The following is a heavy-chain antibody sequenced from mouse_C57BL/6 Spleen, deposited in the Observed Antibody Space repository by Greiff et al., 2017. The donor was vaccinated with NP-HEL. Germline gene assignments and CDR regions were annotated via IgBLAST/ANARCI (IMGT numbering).Heavy chain of an antibody. CDR3: ARVAYYYGSNMDD. J-gene: IGHJ4*01. CDR2: ISDGGSYT. CDR1: GFTFSSYA. Sequence: EVMLVESGGGLVKPGGSLKLSCAASGFTFSSYAMSWVRQTPEKRLEWVATISDGGSYTYYPDNVQGRFPISRDNAKNNQNLQMSHLKSEDTAMYYCARVAYYYGSNMDDWGQGTSVTVSS. V-gene: IGHV5-4*03. D-gene: IGHD1-1*01.